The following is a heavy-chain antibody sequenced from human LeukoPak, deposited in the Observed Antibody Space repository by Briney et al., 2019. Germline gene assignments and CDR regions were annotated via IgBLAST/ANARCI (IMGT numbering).Heavy chain of an antibody. J-gene: IGHJ4*02. V-gene: IGHV4-59*08. D-gene: IGHD1-26*01. CDR2: IYYSGST. CDR1: GGSISSYY. CDR3: ARHSRLDKSSLSWDDY. Sequence: PSETLSLTCTVSGGSISSYYWSWIRQPPGKGLEWIGYIYYSGSTNYNPSLKSRVTISVDTSKNQFSLKLSSVTAADTAVYYCARHSRLDKSSLSWDDYWGQGTLVTVSS.